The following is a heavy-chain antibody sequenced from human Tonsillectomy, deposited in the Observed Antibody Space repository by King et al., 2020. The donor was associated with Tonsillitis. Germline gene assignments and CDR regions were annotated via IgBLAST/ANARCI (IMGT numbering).Heavy chain of an antibody. J-gene: IGHJ4*02. CDR2: INSDGSNT. D-gene: IGHD2-2*01. V-gene: IGHV3-74*02. Sequence: VQLVESGGGLVQPGGSLRLSCAASGFTFSSYWMHWVRQAPGKGLVWVSRINSDGSNTNYADSVKGRFTISRDNPKNTLYLQMNSLRAEDTAVYDCASFPRDCSSTSCLGYWGQGTLVTVSS. CDR1: GFTFSSYW. CDR3: ASFPRDCSSTSCLGY.